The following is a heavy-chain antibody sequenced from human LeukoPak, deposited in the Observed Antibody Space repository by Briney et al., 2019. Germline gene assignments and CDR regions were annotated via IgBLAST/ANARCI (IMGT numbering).Heavy chain of an antibody. J-gene: IGHJ3*02. V-gene: IGHV2-5*02. CDR2: IYWDDGK. D-gene: IGHD6-19*01. CDR1: GFSLNTSAVG. CDR3: AHSHSSYWYYAFDM. Sequence: SGPTLVNPTQTLTLTCTFSGFSLNTSAVGVGWIRQPPGKALEWLVTIYWDDGKRYSPSLKSRFTITKDTSKNQVVLTMANMDPVDTATYYGAHSHSSYWYYAFDMWGQGTMVTVSS.